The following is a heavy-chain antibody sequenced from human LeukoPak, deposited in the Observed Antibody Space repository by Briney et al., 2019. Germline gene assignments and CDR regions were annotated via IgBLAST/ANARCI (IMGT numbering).Heavy chain of an antibody. CDR1: GYTFTTSG. CDR3: ARIVRAYYGSSRWFDP. CDR2: ISAYNGNT. V-gene: IGHV1-18*01. D-gene: IGHD3-10*01. Sequence: ASVKVSCKASGYTFTTSGISWVRQAPGQGLEWMGWISAYNGNTNYAQKLQGRVTMTTDTSTSTAYMELRSLRSDDTAVYYCARIVRAYYGSSRWFDPWGQGTLVTVSS. J-gene: IGHJ5*02.